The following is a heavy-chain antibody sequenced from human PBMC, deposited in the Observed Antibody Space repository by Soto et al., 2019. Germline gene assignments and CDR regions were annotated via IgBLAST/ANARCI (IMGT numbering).Heavy chain of an antibody. CDR1: GGSFSGYY. D-gene: IGHD6-19*01. Sequence: PSETLSLTCAVYGGSFSGYYWSWIRQPPGKGLEWIGEINHSGSTNYNPSLKSRVTISVDTSKNQFSLKLSSVTAADTAVYYCARGIGSGWTNYYYYYGMDVWGQGTTVTVSS. CDR2: INHSGST. J-gene: IGHJ6*02. CDR3: ARGIGSGWTNYYYYYGMDV. V-gene: IGHV4-34*01.